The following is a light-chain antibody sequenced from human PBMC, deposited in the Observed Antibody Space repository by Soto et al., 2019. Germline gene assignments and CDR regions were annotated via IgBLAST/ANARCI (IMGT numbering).Light chain of an antibody. V-gene: IGLV1-44*01. Sequence: QSVLTQPPSASGTPGQRVTISCSGSSSNIRGNTVNWYQQLPGTAPKLLIYSNYQRPSGVPDRFSGSKSGTSASLAISGLQSDDEADYYCAAWDDSLNGVIFGGGTKLTVL. J-gene: IGLJ2*01. CDR1: SSNIRGNT. CDR3: AAWDDSLNGVI. CDR2: SNY.